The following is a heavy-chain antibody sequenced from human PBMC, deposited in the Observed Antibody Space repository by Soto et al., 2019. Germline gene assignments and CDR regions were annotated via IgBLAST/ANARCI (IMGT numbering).Heavy chain of an antibody. J-gene: IGHJ4*02. CDR3: AKTHNTSWSSWSLFDL. V-gene: IGHV4-39*01. CDR1: GGSVNSVSYY. Sequence: SETLSLTCTVSGGSVNSVSYYWGWVRQPPGKGLEWIGSVYRDGSTFNNPSLKSRLTISIDTSKSQFSLKLSSVTAADTAVYYCAKTHNTSWSSWSLFDLWGQGTLVTVSS. D-gene: IGHD1-1*01. CDR2: VYRDGST.